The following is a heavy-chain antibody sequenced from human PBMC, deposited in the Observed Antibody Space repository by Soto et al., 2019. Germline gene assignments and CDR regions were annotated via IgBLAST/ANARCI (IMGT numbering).Heavy chain of an antibody. CDR1: GFTFSSYA. V-gene: IGHV3-30-3*01. CDR3: ATSSRSTRSFAFDI. D-gene: IGHD3-16*02. J-gene: IGHJ3*02. CDR2: ISYDGSNK. Sequence: QVQLVESGGGVVQPGRSLRLSCAASGFTFSSYAMHWVRQAPGKGLEWVAVISYDGSNKYYADSLKGRFTISRDNSKNTLYLQMNSLRAEDTAVYYCATSSRSTRSFAFDIWGQGTMVTVSS.